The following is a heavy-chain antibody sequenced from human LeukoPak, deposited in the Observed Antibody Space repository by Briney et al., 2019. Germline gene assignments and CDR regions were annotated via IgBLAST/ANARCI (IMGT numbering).Heavy chain of an antibody. V-gene: IGHV3-23*01. D-gene: IGHD3-16*01. Sequence: PGGSLRLSCAASGFTFNNYAMSWGPQAPGKGLEWVSAISGGGGSTHYADSVKGRFTISRDQSKNTLSLQMNSLRAEDTALYYCAKGGEQVSHFDYWGQGTLVTVSS. J-gene: IGHJ4*02. CDR2: ISGGGGST. CDR3: AKGGEQVSHFDY. CDR1: GFTFNNYA.